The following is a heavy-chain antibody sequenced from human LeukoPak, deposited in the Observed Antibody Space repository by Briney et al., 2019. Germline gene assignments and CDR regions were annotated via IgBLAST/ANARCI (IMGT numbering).Heavy chain of an antibody. Sequence: SVKVSCKASGGTFSSYAISWVRQAPGQGLEWMGRIIPILGIANYAQKFQGRVTITADKSTSTAYMELRGLSLDDTAMYFCAKVKTSGHDALDVWGQGTMLTVSS. CDR3: AKVKTSGHDALDV. CDR2: IIPILGIA. CDR1: GGTFSSYA. D-gene: IGHD2-15*01. V-gene: IGHV1-69*04. J-gene: IGHJ3*01.